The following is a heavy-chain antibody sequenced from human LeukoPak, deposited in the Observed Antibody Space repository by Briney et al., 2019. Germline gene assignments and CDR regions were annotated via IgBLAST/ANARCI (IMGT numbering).Heavy chain of an antibody. J-gene: IGHJ6*03. CDR3: ARGGVVYYYCYMDV. CDR1: GGSISSSSYY. D-gene: IGHD3-3*01. CDR2: IYYSGST. Sequence: SETLSLTCTVSGGSISSSSYYWGWIRQPPGKGLEWIGSIYYSGSTYYNPSLKSRVTISVDTSKNQFSLKLSSVTAADTAVYYCARGGVVYYYCYMDVWGKGTTVTVSS. V-gene: IGHV4-39*01.